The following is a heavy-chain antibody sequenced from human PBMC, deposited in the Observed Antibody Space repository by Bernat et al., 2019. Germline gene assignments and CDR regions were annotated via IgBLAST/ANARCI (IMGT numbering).Heavy chain of an antibody. CDR3: AKGVSWERLDPGDY. Sequence: EVQLVESGGGLVQPGRSLRLSCAASGFTFDDYAMHWVRQAPGKGLEWVSGISWNSGSIGYADSVKGRFTISRDNAKNSLYLQMNSLRAEDTALYYCAKGVSWERLDPGDYWGQGTLVTVSS. J-gene: IGHJ4*02. D-gene: IGHD1-26*01. V-gene: IGHV3-9*01. CDR2: ISWNSGSI. CDR1: GFTFDDYA.